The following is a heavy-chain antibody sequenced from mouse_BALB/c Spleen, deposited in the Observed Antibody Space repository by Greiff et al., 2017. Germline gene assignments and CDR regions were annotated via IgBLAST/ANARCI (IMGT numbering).Heavy chain of an antibody. CDR3: ARDGNPFAY. V-gene: IGHV7-3*02. J-gene: IGHJ3*01. D-gene: IGHD2-1*01. CDR2: IRNKANGYTT. CDR1: GFTFTDYY. Sequence: EVQLQESGGGLVQPGGSLRLSCATSGFTFTDYYMSWVRQPPGKALEWLGFIRNKANGYTTEYSASVKGRFTISRDNSQSILYLQMNTLRAEDSATYYCARDGNPFAYWGQGTLVTVSA.